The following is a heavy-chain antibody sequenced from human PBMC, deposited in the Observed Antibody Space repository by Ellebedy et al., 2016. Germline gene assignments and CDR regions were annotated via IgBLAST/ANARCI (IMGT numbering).Heavy chain of an antibody. J-gene: IGHJ4*02. CDR1: GFTFSSYG. CDR3: AKWRLSRSWSSFDY. V-gene: IGHV3-30*18. CDR2: ISNDGSIT. D-gene: IGHD6-13*01. Sequence: GESLKISXAASGFTFSSYGMNWVRQVPGKGLEWVAVISNDGSITYYADSVKGRFTISRDNSKNTLFLQMDSLRPEDTAVYYCAKWRLSRSWSSFDYWGQGALVTVSS.